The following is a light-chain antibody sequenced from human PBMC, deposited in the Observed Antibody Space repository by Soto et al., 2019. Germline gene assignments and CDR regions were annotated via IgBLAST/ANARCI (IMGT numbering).Light chain of an antibody. CDR1: SSVVGGYNY. CDR2: DVS. CDR3: CSYAGSYTDV. Sequence: SVLTQPRSVSGSPGQSVTISCTGTSSVVGGYNYVSWYQQHPGKAPKLMIYDVSQRPSGVPDRFSGSKSGNTASLTISGLQSEDEADYYCCSYAGSYTDVFGTATKVTVL. J-gene: IGLJ1*01. V-gene: IGLV2-11*01.